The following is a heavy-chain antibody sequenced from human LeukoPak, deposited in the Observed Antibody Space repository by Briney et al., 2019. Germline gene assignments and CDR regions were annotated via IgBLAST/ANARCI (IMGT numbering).Heavy chain of an antibody. Sequence: SVKVSCKASGGTFSSYAISWVRQAPGQGLEWMGGIIPIFGTANYAQKFQGRVTITADESTSTGYMELSSLRAEDTAVYYCARGSGALNYYNYYYMDVWGKGTTVTVSS. J-gene: IGHJ6*03. CDR3: ARGSGALNYYNYYYMDV. V-gene: IGHV1-69*13. CDR2: IIPIFGTA. D-gene: IGHD3-10*01. CDR1: GGTFSSYA.